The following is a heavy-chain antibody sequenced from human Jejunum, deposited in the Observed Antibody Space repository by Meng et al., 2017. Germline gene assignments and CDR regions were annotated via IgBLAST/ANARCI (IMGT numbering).Heavy chain of an antibody. CDR1: GTNVQNYF. CDR2: ANTDNGNT. CDR3: AVPPCSGGWCYFDY. V-gene: IGHV1-3*04. J-gene: IGHJ4*02. Sequence: QAQVGSVAVRGKKPGALVEESCKAFGTNVQNYFIHSVPQAPGQRLEWMGWANTDNGNTKYSQKFQDRVTITRDTSASTVYMDLRSLTSEDTAVYYCAVPPCSGGWCYFDYWGQGALVTVSS. D-gene: IGHD6-19*01.